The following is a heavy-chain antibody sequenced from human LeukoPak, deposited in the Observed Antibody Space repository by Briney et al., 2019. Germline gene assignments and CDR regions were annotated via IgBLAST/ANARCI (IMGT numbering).Heavy chain of an antibody. CDR1: GFTFSTYS. CDR2: ISSSSSSTI. CDR3: ARWLQE. V-gene: IGHV3-48*01. J-gene: IGHJ4*02. D-gene: IGHD5-24*01. Sequence: GGSLRLSCAASGFTFSTYSMNWVRQAPGKGLEWIAYISSSSSSTIYYADSVKGRFTISRDNAKNSLYLQMNSLRVEDAAVYYCARWLQEWGQGTLVTVSS.